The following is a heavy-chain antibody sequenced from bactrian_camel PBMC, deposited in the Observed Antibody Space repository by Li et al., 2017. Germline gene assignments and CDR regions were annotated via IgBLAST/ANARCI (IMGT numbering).Heavy chain of an antibody. J-gene: IGHJ4*01. CDR3: VADLRLCTGVSQGRQYQYKY. CDR1: GYTSRSYC. CDR2: IDTLTGRT. D-gene: IGHD6*01. V-gene: IGHV3S63*01. Sequence: HVQLVESGGGPVQAGGSLRLSCAASGYTSRSYCMAWFRQAPGKEREEIASIDTLTGRTVYADSVKGRFTIPQDKAKKAVYLQMNSLKAEDTAMYCCVADLRLCTGVSQGRQYQYKYWGQGTQVTVS.